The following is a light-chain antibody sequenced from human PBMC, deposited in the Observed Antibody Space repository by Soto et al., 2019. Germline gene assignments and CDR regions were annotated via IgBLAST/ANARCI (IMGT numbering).Light chain of an antibody. Sequence: DIQMTQSPSTLSASVGDRVTITCRASQSISNWLAWYQQKPGKAPKFVIYKASSLESGVPSRFSGSGSGTGFTLTISSLQPDDFATYYCLQYDSYSRTFGQGTKVEIK. V-gene: IGKV1-5*03. J-gene: IGKJ1*01. CDR2: KAS. CDR1: QSISNW. CDR3: LQYDSYSRT.